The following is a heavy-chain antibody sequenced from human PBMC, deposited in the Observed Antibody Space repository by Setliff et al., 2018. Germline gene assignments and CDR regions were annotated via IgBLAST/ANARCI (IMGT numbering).Heavy chain of an antibody. J-gene: IGHJ5*01. CDR2: IYNSGTT. CDR3: AGRDYSGGDS. CDR1: GDSISNSDYY. V-gene: IGHV4-39*02. D-gene: IGHD4-4*01. Sequence: PSETLSLTCIVAGDSISNSDYYWGWIRQPPGKGLEWIGRIYNSGTTNYNPSLKSRVTISADTSNNSFSLNLFSVTAADTAVYYCAGRDYSGGDSWGHGTLVTV.